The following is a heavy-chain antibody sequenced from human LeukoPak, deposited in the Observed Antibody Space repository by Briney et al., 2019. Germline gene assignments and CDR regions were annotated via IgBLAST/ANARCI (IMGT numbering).Heavy chain of an antibody. J-gene: IGHJ4*02. D-gene: IGHD3-10*01. V-gene: IGHV4-39*01. CDR3: ATMVRGATPHPDY. CDR2: IYYSGST. Sequence: SETLSLTCTVSGGSISSNNYYWGWIRQPPGKGLEWIGSIYYSGSTYYNPSLKSRVTISVDTSKNQFSLKLSSVTAADTAVYCCATMVRGATPHPDYWGQGTLVTVSS. CDR1: GGSISSNNYY.